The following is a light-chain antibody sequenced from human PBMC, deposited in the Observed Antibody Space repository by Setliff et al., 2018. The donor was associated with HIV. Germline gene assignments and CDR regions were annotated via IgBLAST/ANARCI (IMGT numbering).Light chain of an antibody. V-gene: IGLV1-40*01. CDR2: GNS. J-gene: IGLJ1*01. Sequence: QSVLTQPPSVSGAPGQRVTISCTGSSSNIGAGYDVHWYQQLPGTAPKLLIYGNSNRPSGVPDQFSGSKSGTSASLAITGLQAEDEADYYCQSYDSSLSGYVFGTGTKSPS. CDR1: SSNIGAGYD. CDR3: QSYDSSLSGYV.